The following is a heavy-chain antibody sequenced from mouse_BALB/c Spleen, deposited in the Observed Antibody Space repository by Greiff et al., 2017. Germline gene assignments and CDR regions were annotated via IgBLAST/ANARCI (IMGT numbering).Heavy chain of an antibody. V-gene: IGHV1S29*02. CDR2: IYPYNGGT. CDR3: ANYDGTAWFAY. J-gene: IGHJ3*01. D-gene: IGHD2-4*01. Sequence: EVQLQQSGPELVKPGASVKISCKASGYTFTDYNMHWVKQSHGKSLEWIGYIYPYNGGTGYNQKFKSKATLTVDNSSSTAYMELRSLTSEDSAVYYCANYDGTAWFAYWGQGTLVTVSA. CDR1: GYTFTDYN.